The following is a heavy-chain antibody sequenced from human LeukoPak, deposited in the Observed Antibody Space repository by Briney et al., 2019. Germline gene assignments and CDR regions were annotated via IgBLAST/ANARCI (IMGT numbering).Heavy chain of an antibody. J-gene: IGHJ5*02. CDR2: ISPTGNNI. D-gene: IGHD2-2*01. CDR3: GRDKVVVAPNNWFDP. Sequence: GGSLRLSCAASGFTFSSYWMTWVRQAPGKGLEWVSSISPTGNNIYYADSVKGRFTVSRDNAKNSLYLQMNSLSAEDTAVYYCGRDKVVVAPNNWFDPWGQGTLVTVSS. CDR1: GFTFSSYW. V-gene: IGHV3-21*01.